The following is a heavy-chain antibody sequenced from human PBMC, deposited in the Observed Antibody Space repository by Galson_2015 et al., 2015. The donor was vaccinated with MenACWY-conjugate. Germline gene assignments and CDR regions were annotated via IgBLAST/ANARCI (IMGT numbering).Heavy chain of an antibody. CDR1: GFTVSSSY. J-gene: IGHJ4*02. CDR2: IYSDGST. CDR3: VKDRLADAGTIDY. Sequence: SLRLSCAVSGFTVSSSYMTWVRQAPGKGLEWVSVIYSDGSTYNADSVKGRFTISRDNSKNTLYLQMNSLRAEDTAVYCCVKDRLADAGTIDYWGQGTLVTVSS. D-gene: IGHD1-7*01. V-gene: IGHV3-53*01.